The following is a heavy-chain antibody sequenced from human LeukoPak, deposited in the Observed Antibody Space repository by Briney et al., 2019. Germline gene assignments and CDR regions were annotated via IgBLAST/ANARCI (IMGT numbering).Heavy chain of an antibody. CDR3: AKGPVVTFDI. Sequence: PGASLILSCAASGFTFGSYALNWVRQAPGKGLEWVSAINGGGGSTYYADSVKGRFTISRDNSKNTLYLQMNSLRAEDTAVYYCAKGPVVTFDIWGQGTMVTVSS. CDR1: GFTFGSYA. V-gene: IGHV3-23*01. CDR2: INGGGGST. D-gene: IGHD2-15*01. J-gene: IGHJ3*02.